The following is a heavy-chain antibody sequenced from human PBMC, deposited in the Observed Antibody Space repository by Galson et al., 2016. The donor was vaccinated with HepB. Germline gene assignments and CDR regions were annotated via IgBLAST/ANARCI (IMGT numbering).Heavy chain of an antibody. CDR1: GFPFNTYA. V-gene: IGHV3-23*01. CDR3: AKANIIMVTLGVFLDT. Sequence: SLRLSCAASGFPFNTYAMTWVRQAPGKGLEWVSGVSEHAGSTYYADSVKGRFAISRDNFKNTLYLQMNSLRADDTAVYYCAKANIIMVTLGVFLDTWGQGTLVTVSS. CDR2: VSEHAGST. D-gene: IGHD2-15*01. J-gene: IGHJ1*01.